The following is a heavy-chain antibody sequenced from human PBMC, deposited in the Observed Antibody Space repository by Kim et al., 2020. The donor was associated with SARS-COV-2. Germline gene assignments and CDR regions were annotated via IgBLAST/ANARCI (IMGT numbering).Heavy chain of an antibody. CDR1: GFTFSSYG. J-gene: IGHJ4*02. Sequence: GGSLRLSCAASGFTFSSYGMHWVRQAPGKGLEWVAVISYDGSNKYYADSVKGRFTISRDNSKNTLYLQMNSLRAEDTAVYYCAKDRVGVSGYWGQGTLVTVSS. CDR2: ISYDGSNK. V-gene: IGHV3-30*18. D-gene: IGHD1-26*01. CDR3: AKDRVGVSGY.